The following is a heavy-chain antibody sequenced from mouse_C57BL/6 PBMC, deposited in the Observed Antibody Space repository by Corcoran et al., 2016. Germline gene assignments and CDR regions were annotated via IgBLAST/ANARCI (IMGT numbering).Heavy chain of an antibody. CDR1: GYTFTDYY. CDR3: ARRGSNYFDY. J-gene: IGHJ2*01. V-gene: IGHV1-26*01. Sequence: EVQLQQSGPELVKPGASVKISCKASGYTFTDYYMNWVKQSHGKSLEWIGDINPNNGGTSYNQKFKGKATLTVDKSYSTAYMELRSLTSEDSAVYYCARRGSNYFDYWGQGTTLTVSS. D-gene: IGHD1-1*01. CDR2: INPNNGGT.